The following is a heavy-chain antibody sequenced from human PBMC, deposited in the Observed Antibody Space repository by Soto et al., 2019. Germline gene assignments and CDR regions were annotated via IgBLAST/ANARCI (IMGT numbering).Heavy chain of an antibody. V-gene: IGHV3-30*18. Sequence: QVQLVESGGGVVQPGRSLRLSCAASGFTFSSYGMHWVRQAPGKGLEWVAVISYDGSNKYYADSVKGRFTISRDNSKNTLYLQMNSLRAEDTAVYYCAKGEYSSSWLGYHFDYWGQGTLVTVSS. D-gene: IGHD6-13*01. J-gene: IGHJ4*02. CDR1: GFTFSSYG. CDR2: ISYDGSNK. CDR3: AKGEYSSSWLGYHFDY.